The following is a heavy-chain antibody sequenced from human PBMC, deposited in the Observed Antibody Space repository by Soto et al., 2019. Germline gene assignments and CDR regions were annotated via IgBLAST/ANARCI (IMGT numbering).Heavy chain of an antibody. D-gene: IGHD3-22*01. Sequence: SLRLSCAASGFTFGDYYVNWVRQAPGKGLEWVGRSRDKPQGYSTAYAASVKGRFTTSRDESKNSAYLQMNSLKTEDTAVYYCVRATYFSDSSGYTRCLDYWGQGTLVTVSS. V-gene: IGHV3-72*01. CDR2: SRDKPQGYST. CDR1: GFTFGDYY. J-gene: IGHJ4*02. CDR3: VRATYFSDSSGYTRCLDY.